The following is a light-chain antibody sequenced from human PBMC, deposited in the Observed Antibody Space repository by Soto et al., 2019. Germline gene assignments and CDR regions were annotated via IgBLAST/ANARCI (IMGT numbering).Light chain of an antibody. V-gene: IGLV2-8*01. CDR3: SSYAGSSSLL. CDR1: SSDVGGYNY. CDR2: EVS. Sequence: QSALTQPPSASGSPGQSVTISCTGTSSDVGGYNYVSWYQQHPGKAPKLMIYEVSKRPSGVPDRFSGSKSGNTASLTVSGLQAEDEGEYYCSSYAGSSSLLFGGGTKLTVL. J-gene: IGLJ2*01.